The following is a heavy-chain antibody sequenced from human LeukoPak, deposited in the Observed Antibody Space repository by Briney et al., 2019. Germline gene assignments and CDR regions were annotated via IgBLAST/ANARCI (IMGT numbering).Heavy chain of an antibody. V-gene: IGHV4-61*02. Sequence: PSETLSLTCTVSGGSISSGSYYWSWIRQPAGKGLEWIGRIYTSGSTNYNPSLKRRVTISVDTSKNQFSLKLSSVTAADTAVYYCARIYGSGSSRWFDPWGQGTLVTVSS. CDR1: GGSISSGSYY. CDR3: ARIYGSGSSRWFDP. D-gene: IGHD3-10*01. J-gene: IGHJ5*02. CDR2: IYTSGST.